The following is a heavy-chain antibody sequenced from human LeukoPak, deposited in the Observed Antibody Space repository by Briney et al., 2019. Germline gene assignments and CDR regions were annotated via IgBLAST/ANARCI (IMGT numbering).Heavy chain of an antibody. D-gene: IGHD4-11*01. V-gene: IGHV4-30-2*01. CDR2: IYHSGST. CDR3: ARDYGNGPHYFDY. Sequence: SETLSLTCTVSGGSISSGGYYWSWIRQPPGKGLEWIGYIYHSGSTYYNPSLKSRVTISVDRSKNQFSLKLSSVTAADTAVYYCARDYGNGPHYFDYWGQGTLVTVSS. J-gene: IGHJ4*02. CDR1: GGSISSGGYY.